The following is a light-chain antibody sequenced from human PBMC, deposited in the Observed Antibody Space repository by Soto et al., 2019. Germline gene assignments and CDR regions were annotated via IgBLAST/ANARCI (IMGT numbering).Light chain of an antibody. J-gene: IGLJ2*01. CDR3: AAWDDSLNAQVV. CDR2: SNN. Sequence: QSVLTQPPSASGTPGQRVTISCSGSSSNIGSNTVNWYQQLPGTAPKLLIYSNNQRPSGVPDRFSGSKSGTSASLAISGLQSEDEADYYCAAWDDSLNAQVVFGGGTKLTVL. CDR1: SSNIGSNT. V-gene: IGLV1-44*01.